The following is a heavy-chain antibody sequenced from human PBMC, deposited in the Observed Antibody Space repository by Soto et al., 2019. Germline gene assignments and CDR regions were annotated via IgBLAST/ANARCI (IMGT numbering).Heavy chain of an antibody. CDR3: AREASVLIPAAQPSRFDS. V-gene: IGHV1-18*01. CDR1: GYSFMKYG. J-gene: IGHJ4*02. Sequence: ASVKGSCKGFGYSFMKYGINWVRQAPGQGREWVGWISPYSGYTHSAQKFHGRLTLTTDTAASTAYMELRILRSADTALYYCAREASVLIPAAQPSRFDSWGQGXLVPVSS. CDR2: ISPYSGYT. D-gene: IGHD2-2*01.